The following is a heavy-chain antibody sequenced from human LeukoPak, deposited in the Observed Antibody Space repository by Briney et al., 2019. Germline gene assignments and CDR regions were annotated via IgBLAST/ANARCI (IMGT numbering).Heavy chain of an antibody. V-gene: IGHV3-23*01. CDR1: GFTFSSYA. CDR3: ANSSLA. CDR2: ISDSGDRT. D-gene: IGHD6-6*01. Sequence: PGGSLRLSCAASGFTFSSYALTWVRQAPGKGLEWVSSISDSGDRTHYADSVKGRFTISRVNSKNTLFLQMSNLRTEDTAVYYCANSSLAWGPGTLVTVSS. J-gene: IGHJ4*02.